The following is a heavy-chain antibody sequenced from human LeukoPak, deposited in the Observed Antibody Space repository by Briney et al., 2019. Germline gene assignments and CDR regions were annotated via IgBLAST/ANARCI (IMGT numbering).Heavy chain of an antibody. D-gene: IGHD6-19*01. CDR1: GGSITSSSYY. CDR2: FYYSGST. V-gene: IGHV4-39*07. Sequence: SETLSLTCTVSGGSITSSSYYWGWIRQPPGKGLQWIGSFYYSGSTYYNPSLKSRVTIYVDTSKNQFSLKLSSVTAADTAVYYCARDGGLQQWLVRHRWFDPWGQGTLVTVSS. J-gene: IGHJ5*02. CDR3: ARDGGLQQWLVRHRWFDP.